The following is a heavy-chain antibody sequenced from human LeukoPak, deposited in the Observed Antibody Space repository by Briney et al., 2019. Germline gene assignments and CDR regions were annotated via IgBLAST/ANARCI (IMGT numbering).Heavy chain of an antibody. CDR3: VRALSGSEDY. Sequence: PGGSLRLSCAASGFTFSSHWMHWVRQAPGKGLMWISRINSDGSITTYADSVKGRFTISRDNAKNTLYLQMNSLRAEDMAVYYCVRALSGSEDYWGQGTLVTVSS. CDR2: INSDGSIT. D-gene: IGHD2-21*01. V-gene: IGHV3-74*01. CDR1: GFTFSSHW. J-gene: IGHJ4*02.